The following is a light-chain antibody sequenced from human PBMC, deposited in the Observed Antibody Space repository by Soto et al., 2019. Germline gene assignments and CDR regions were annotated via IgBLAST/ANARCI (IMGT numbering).Light chain of an antibody. CDR1: SSDVGNYKY. CDR3: FSYTSSGTYV. Sequence: QSALTQPASVSGSPGQSITISCTGTSSDVGNYKYVSWYQQHPGKAPKLMIYEVSNRPSGVSNRFSGSKSGNMASLTISGLQAEDETEYYCFSYTSSGTYVFGTGTKLTVL. V-gene: IGLV2-14*01. CDR2: EVS. J-gene: IGLJ1*01.